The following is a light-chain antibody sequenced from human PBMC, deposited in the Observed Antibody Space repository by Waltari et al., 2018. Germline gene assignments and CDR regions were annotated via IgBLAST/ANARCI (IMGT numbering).Light chain of an antibody. CDR3: QSYDSSLSGSL. Sequence: QSVLTQPPSVSGAPGQRVTISCTGTSPNLGAGHDLHRYQQLPGTAPKLLIDGNSNRPSGVPDRFSGSKSGTSASLAITGLQAEDEADYYCQSYDSSLSGSLFGGGTKLTVL. CDR2: GNS. V-gene: IGLV1-40*01. CDR1: SPNLGAGHD. J-gene: IGLJ2*01.